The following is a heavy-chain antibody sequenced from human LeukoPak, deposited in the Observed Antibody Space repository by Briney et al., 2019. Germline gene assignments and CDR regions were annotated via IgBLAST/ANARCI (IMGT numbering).Heavy chain of an antibody. CDR1: GFTFSSYG. V-gene: IGHV3-33*01. CDR2: IWYDGSNK. CDR3: ARGPYSSGCVDY. J-gene: IGHJ4*02. Sequence: PGRSLRLSCAASGFTFSSYGMHWVRQAPGKGLEWVAVIWYDGSNKYYADSVKGRFTISRDNSKNTLYLQMNSLRAEDTAVYYCARGPYSSGCVDYWGQGTLVTVSS. D-gene: IGHD6-19*01.